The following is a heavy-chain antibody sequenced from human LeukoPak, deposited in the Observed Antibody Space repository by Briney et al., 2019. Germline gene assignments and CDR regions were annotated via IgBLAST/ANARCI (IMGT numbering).Heavy chain of an antibody. CDR2: INHSGST. J-gene: IGHJ4*02. D-gene: IGHD3-3*01. Sequence: SETLSLTCAVYGGSFSGYYWSWIRQPPGKGLEWIGEINHSGSTNCNPSLKSRVTISVDTSKNQFSLKLSSVTAADTAVYYCARMNLIRITTHWGQGTLVTVSS. CDR1: GGSFSGYY. V-gene: IGHV4-34*01. CDR3: ARMNLIRITTH.